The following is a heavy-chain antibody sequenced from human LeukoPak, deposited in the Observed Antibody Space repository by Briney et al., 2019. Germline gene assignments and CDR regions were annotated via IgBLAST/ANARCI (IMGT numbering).Heavy chain of an antibody. CDR1: EFTFSSYE. J-gene: IGHJ4*02. V-gene: IGHV3-48*03. CDR3: ARVPRSSRIPIFR. CDR2: ISSSGDTI. Sequence: GGSLRHSCAASEFTFSSYEMNWVRQAPGKGLEWVSYISSSGDTIYYADSVKGRFTISRDNAKNSLYLQLNSLRAEDTAVYYCARVPRSSRIPIFRWGQGTLVTVSS. D-gene: IGHD3-3*01.